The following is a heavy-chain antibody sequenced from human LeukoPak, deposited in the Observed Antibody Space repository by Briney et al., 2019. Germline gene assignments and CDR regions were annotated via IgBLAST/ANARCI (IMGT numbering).Heavy chain of an antibody. CDR2: ISAYNGNT. CDR1: GYTFTSYG. Sequence: ASVKVSCKASGYTFTSYGISWVRQAPGQGLEWMGWISAYNGNTNYAQKLQGRVTMTTDTSTSTAYMELRSLRSDDTAVYYCARNNYYDSSGYHGAFDIWGQGTMVTVSS. V-gene: IGHV1-18*01. D-gene: IGHD3-22*01. CDR3: ARNNYYDSSGYHGAFDI. J-gene: IGHJ3*02.